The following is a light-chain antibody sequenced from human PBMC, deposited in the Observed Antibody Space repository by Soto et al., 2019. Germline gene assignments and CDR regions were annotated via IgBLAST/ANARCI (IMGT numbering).Light chain of an antibody. CDR3: QQYNNWPS. J-gene: IGKJ5*01. Sequence: EIVLTQSPGTLSLSPGERATLSCRASQSVSNNYLAWYQQKPGQAPRLLIYDASNRATGIPARFSGSGSGTDFTLTISSLEPEDFAVYFCQQYNNWPSFGQGTRLEIK. CDR1: QSVSNNY. V-gene: IGKV3-11*01. CDR2: DAS.